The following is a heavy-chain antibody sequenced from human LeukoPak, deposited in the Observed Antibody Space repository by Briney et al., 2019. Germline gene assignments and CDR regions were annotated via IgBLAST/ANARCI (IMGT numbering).Heavy chain of an antibody. D-gene: IGHD1-26*01. Sequence: GGSLRLSCSASGFTFSSYAMHWVRQAPGKGLEYVSAISSNGGSTYYADSVKSRFTISRDNSKNTLYLQMSSLRAEDTAVYYCAKDQRSEHFDYWGQGTLVTVPS. CDR2: ISSNGGST. J-gene: IGHJ4*02. CDR1: GFTFSSYA. V-gene: IGHV3-64D*06. CDR3: AKDQRSEHFDY.